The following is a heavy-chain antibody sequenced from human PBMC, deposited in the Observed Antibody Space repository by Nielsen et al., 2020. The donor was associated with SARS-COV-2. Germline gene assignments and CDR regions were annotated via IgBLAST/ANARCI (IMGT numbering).Heavy chain of an antibody. CDR1: GGSISSYY. CDR2: IYYSGST. Sequence: SETLSLTCTDSGGSISSYYWSWIRQHPGKGLEWIGYIYYSGSTYYNPSLKSRVTISVDTSKNQFSLKLSSVTAADTAVYYCARGGTWYSSSWPSIDYWGQGTLVTVSS. D-gene: IGHD6-13*01. J-gene: IGHJ4*02. V-gene: IGHV4-59*06. CDR3: ARGGTWYSSSWPSIDY.